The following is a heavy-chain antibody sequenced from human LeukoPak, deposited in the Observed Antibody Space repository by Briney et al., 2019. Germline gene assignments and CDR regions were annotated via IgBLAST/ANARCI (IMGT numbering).Heavy chain of an antibody. J-gene: IGHJ4*02. D-gene: IGHD1-26*01. CDR1: GFIFSSYA. CDR2: ISGSGGST. CDR3: AKDVGDRGAFDY. V-gene: IGHV3-23*01. Sequence: PGGSLRLSCAASGFIFSSYAMSWVRQAPGKGLEWVSTISGSGGSTYYADSVKGRFTISRDNSKNTVYLQMNSLRAEDTAVYYCAKDVGDRGAFDYWGQGTLVTVSS.